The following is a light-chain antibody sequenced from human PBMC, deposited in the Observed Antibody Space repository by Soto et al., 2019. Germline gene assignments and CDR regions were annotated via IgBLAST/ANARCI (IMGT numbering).Light chain of an antibody. CDR1: SSDVGGYNF. CDR2: EVS. J-gene: IGLJ3*02. CDR3: SSYTSSSTAWV. Sequence: QSALTQPASVSGSPGQSITISCTGTSSDVGGYNFVSWYQQNPGRAPKLMIYEVSNRPSGVSNRFSGSKSGNTASLTISGLQAEDEADYYCSSYTSSSTAWVFGGGTQLTVL. V-gene: IGLV2-14*01.